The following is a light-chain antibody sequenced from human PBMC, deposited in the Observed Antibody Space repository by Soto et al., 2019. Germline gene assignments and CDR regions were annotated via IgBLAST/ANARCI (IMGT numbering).Light chain of an antibody. CDR1: ALPKKF. Sequence: SYELIQPPSVSVSPGQTARISCSGDALPKKFAYWYQQKSGQASVLVIFEDKKRPSGIPERFSGSSSGTVATLTISGAQVEDEADYYCYSTDSSGTHRVFGGGTKLTVL. J-gene: IGLJ2*01. CDR2: EDK. V-gene: IGLV3-10*01. CDR3: YSTDSSGTHRV.